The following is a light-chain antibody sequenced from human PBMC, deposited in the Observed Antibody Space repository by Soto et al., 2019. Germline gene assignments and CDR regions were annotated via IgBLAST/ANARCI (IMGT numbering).Light chain of an antibody. CDR2: ANS. V-gene: IGLV1-40*01. CDR3: QSYDISLRGSRV. CDR1: SSNIGAGYD. Sequence: QSALTQPPSVSGARGQRVTISGTGSSSNIGAGYDVHWYLQLPGTAPKLLIYANSDRPSGVPDRFSASKSGTSASLAITGLQAEDEADYYCQSYDISLRGSRVFGTGTKVTVL. J-gene: IGLJ1*01.